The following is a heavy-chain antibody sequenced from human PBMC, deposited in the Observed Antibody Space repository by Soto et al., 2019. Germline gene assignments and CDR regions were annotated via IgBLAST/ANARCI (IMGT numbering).Heavy chain of an antibody. V-gene: IGHV1-18*01. Sequence: ASVKVSCKASGYTFTSYGISWVRQAPGQGLEWMGWISSYNGNTNYAQKLQGRVTMTTDTSTSTAYMELRSLRSDDTAVYYFARDQGGYDPDYYFDYWGQGTLVTVSS. D-gene: IGHD5-12*01. CDR1: GYTFTSYG. J-gene: IGHJ4*02. CDR2: ISSYNGNT. CDR3: ARDQGGYDPDYYFDY.